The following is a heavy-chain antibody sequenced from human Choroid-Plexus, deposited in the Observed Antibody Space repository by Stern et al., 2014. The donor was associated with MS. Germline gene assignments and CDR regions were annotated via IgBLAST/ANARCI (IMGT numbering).Heavy chain of an antibody. J-gene: IGHJ4*02. CDR1: GFIFSSFG. CDR2: ISYDGTTK. D-gene: IGHD3-9*01. Sequence: VQLVESGGGVVQPGRPLRLSCIGSGFIFSSFGMHWVRQAPGKGLEWVAFISYDGTTKDYAVSVKGRFTISRDNSNNTLWMQMSSLRPEDTAVYYCARDRHWLTCYFDYWGQGSLVTVSS. V-gene: IGHV3-30*03. CDR3: ARDRHWLTCYFDY.